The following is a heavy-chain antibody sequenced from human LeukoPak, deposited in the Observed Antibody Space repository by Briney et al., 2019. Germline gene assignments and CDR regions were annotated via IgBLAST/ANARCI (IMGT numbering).Heavy chain of an antibody. V-gene: IGHV4-39*01. D-gene: IGHD6-19*01. J-gene: IGHJ4*02. CDR1: GGSISSSSYY. CDR2: VYSSGNT. Sequence: SETLSLTSTVAGGSISSSSYYWGWIRQPPGKGLEYIGRVYSSGNTYYQPSLKSRVTKHVDTSKNHFSLKLSSAAAADTAVYYWARHLGSGWYYFDYWGQGTRVTLSS. CDR3: ARHLGSGWYYFDY.